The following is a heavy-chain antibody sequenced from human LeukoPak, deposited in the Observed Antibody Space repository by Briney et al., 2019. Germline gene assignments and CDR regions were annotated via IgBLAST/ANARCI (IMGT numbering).Heavy chain of an antibody. V-gene: IGHV4-39*07. CDR1: GGSISSSSYY. CDR2: IYYSGST. D-gene: IGHD3-3*01. Sequence: SETLSLTCTVSGGSISSSSYYWGWIRQPPGKGLEWIGSIYYSGSTYYNPSLKSRVTISVDTSKNQFSLKLSPVTAADTAVYYCARLGYYDFWSGYYTGTSYYYYYMDVWGKGTTVTVSS. CDR3: ARLGYYDFWSGYYTGTSYYYYYMDV. J-gene: IGHJ6*03.